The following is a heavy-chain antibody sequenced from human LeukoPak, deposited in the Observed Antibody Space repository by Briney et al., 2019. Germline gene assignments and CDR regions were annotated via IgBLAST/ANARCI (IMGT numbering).Heavy chain of an antibody. CDR3: ARGRAFHYYDSGSYYNVAWFDP. D-gene: IGHD3-10*01. V-gene: IGHV4-31*03. CDR1: GGSISSGGYY. J-gene: IGHJ5*02. Sequence: SSETLSLTCTVSGGSISSGGYYWSWIRQHPGKGLEWIGYIYYSGSTYYNPSLKSRVTISVDTSKNQFSLKLSSVTAADTAVYYCARGRAFHYYDSGSYYNVAWFDPWGQGTLVTVSS. CDR2: IYYSGST.